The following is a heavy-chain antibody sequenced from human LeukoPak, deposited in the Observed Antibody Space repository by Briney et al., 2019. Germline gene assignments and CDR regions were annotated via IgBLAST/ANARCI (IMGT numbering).Heavy chain of an antibody. CDR1: GGSISSSSYY. V-gene: IGHV4-39*07. CDR2: IYYSGST. Sequence: SETLSHTCTVSGGSISSSSYYWGWIRQPPGKGLVGFGSIYYSGSTYYNPSLKSRVTISVDTSKNEFSLKLSSVTGADTAVYYCARGARVAIFGSGFDYYYYYMDVGGKGTTVTVS. D-gene: IGHD3-3*01. CDR3: ARGARVAIFGSGFDYYYYYMDV. J-gene: IGHJ6*03.